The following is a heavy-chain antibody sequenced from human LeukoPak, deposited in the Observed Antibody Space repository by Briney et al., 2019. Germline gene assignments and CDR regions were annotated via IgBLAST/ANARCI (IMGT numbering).Heavy chain of an antibody. Sequence: PSETLSLTCTVSGGSVSSTNYYWGWIRQPPGKRLEWIGNIYYTGSTYYNPSLKSRVTISLDTSKNQFSLKLTSVTAADTAVYYCARSDPLKISLTVVRGVSADSWGQGTLVTVSS. CDR3: ARSDPLKISLTVVRGVSADS. V-gene: IGHV4-39*07. CDR1: GGSVSSTNYY. CDR2: IYYTGST. J-gene: IGHJ4*02. D-gene: IGHD3-10*01.